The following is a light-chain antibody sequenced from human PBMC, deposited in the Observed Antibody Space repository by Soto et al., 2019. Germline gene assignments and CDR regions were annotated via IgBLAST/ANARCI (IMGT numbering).Light chain of an antibody. J-gene: IGKJ4*01. Sequence: DIQMTQSPSSLSASVGDRVTITCRASQGISNYLAWYQQKPGKVPKLLIYAASPLQSGVPSRFSGSGSGTDVTLPSSSRQPEAVATYYCQKYNSAPHTLGGGTKVEIK. CDR2: AAS. CDR1: QGISNY. CDR3: QKYNSAPHT. V-gene: IGKV1-27*01.